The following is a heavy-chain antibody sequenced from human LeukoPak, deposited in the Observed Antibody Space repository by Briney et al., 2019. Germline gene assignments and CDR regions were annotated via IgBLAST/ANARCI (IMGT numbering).Heavy chain of an antibody. D-gene: IGHD1-26*01. J-gene: IGHJ4*02. CDR1: GVSISSSSYY. CDR2: IKYGGST. V-gene: IGHV4-39*01. Sequence: KPSETLSLTCTVSGVSISSSSYYWNWIRRPPGKGLEWIGNIKYGGSTYYNPSLKSRVTISVDTSKNQFSLKLSSVTAADTAVFYCARRIGGSAEIDYWGQGTLVTVSS. CDR3: ARRIGGSAEIDY.